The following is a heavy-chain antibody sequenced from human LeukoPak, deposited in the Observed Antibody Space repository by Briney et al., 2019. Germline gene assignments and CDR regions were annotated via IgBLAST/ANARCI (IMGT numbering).Heavy chain of an antibody. CDR1: GYTFTDYY. Sequence: VKVSCKVSGYTFTDYYMHWVQQAPGKGLEWMGLVDPEDGETIYAEKFQGSVTITAVTSTDTAYMELSSLRSGDTAVYYCATGLMITFGEHQIDYWGQGTLVIVS. CDR3: ATGLMITFGEHQIDY. CDR2: VDPEDGET. J-gene: IGHJ4*02. D-gene: IGHD3-16*01. V-gene: IGHV1-69-2*01.